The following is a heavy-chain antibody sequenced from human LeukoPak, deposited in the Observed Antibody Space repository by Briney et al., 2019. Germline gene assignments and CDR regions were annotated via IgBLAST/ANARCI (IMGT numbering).Heavy chain of an antibody. D-gene: IGHD2-2*01. CDR2: IYYSGST. CDR1: GGSISSGGYY. V-gene: IGHV4-31*03. CDR3: ARGARYCSSTSCLKRGPQKYYFDY. Sequence: SETLSLTCTVSGGSISSGGYYWSWIRQHPGKGLEWIGYIYYSGSTYYNPSLKSRVTISVDTSKNQFSLKLSSVTAADTAVYYCARGARYCSSTSCLKRGPQKYYFDYWGQGTLVTVSS. J-gene: IGHJ4*02.